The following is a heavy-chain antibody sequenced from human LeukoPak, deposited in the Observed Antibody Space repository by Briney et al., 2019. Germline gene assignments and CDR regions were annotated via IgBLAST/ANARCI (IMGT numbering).Heavy chain of an antibody. CDR1: GGSISSSNW. CDR2: IYHSGST. V-gene: IGHV4-4*02. Sequence: SETLSLTCAVSGGSISSSNWWSWVRQPPGKGLEWIGEIYHSGSTNYNPSLKSRVTISVDKSKNQFSLKLSSVTAADTAVYYCARRPQWLVQGWFDPWGQGTLVTVSS. D-gene: IGHD6-19*01. CDR3: ARRPQWLVQGWFDP. J-gene: IGHJ5*02.